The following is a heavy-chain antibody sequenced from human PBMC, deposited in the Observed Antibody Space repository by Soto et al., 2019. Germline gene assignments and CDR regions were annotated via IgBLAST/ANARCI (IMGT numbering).Heavy chain of an antibody. CDR3: AKRKYCPSTTCFDF. J-gene: IGHJ4*02. V-gene: IGHV3-23*01. Sequence: GGSLRLSCAASGFTFNNYIMSWVRQAPGTGLEWVSSISGSGGSTYYADSVKGRFTISRDNSKNTLYLQMNSLRAEDTAVYYCAKRKYCPSTTCFDFWGRGTLVTVSS. CDR2: ISGSGGST. CDR1: GFTFNNYI. D-gene: IGHD2-2*01.